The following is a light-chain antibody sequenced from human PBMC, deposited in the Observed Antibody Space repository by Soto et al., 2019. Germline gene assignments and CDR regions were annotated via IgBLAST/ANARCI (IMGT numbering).Light chain of an antibody. V-gene: IGKV3-11*01. CDR1: HSVDSY. Sequence: EIVLTQSPATLSLSPGERATLSCRASHSVDSYLAWYQHKPGQAPRLLIYDASNRAPGIAARFSGSGSGTDFTLTISSLEPGDFALYYCQQRRDWPLFTFGPGTKVDVK. J-gene: IGKJ3*01. CDR3: QQRRDWPLFT. CDR2: DAS.